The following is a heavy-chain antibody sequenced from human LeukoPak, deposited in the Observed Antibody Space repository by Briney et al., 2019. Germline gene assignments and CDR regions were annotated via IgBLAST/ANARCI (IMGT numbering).Heavy chain of an antibody. CDR2: INHSGST. V-gene: IGHV4-34*01. CDR1: GGSFSGYY. CDR3: ARAVYGGKIFDY. J-gene: IGHJ4*02. Sequence: SETLSLTCAVYGGSFSGYYWSWIRQPPGKGLEWIGEINHSGSTNYNPSLKSRVTISVDTSKNQFSLKLSSVTAADTAVYYCARAVYGGKIFDYWGRGTLVTVSS. D-gene: IGHD4-23*01.